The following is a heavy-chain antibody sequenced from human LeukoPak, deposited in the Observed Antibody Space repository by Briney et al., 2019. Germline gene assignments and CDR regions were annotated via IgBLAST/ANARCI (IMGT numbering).Heavy chain of an antibody. CDR3: ARGLSSTRRESDY. CDR1: GVSISSGSNY. J-gene: IGHJ4*02. D-gene: IGHD2-2*01. CDR2: IYSSGST. V-gene: IGHV4-39*07. Sequence: NPSETLSLTCNVSGVSISSGSNYWGWIRQPPGKTLEWIGSIYSSGSTYYNSSLKSRVIILIDTSKNHFSLTLSSVTAADTAVYFCARGLSSTRRESDYWGQGTLVTVSS.